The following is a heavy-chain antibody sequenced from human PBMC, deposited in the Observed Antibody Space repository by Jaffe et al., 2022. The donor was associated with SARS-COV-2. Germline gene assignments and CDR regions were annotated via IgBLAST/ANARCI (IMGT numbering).Heavy chain of an antibody. J-gene: IGHJ4*02. CDR1: GFTFSSYW. CDR2: IKQDGSEE. CDR3: ARDSGYNFDY. V-gene: IGHV3-7*03. Sequence: EVQLVESGGGLVQPGGSLRLSCAASGFTFSSYWMSWVRQAPGKGLEWVANIKQDGSEEYYVDSVKGRFTIFRDNAKNSLYLQMNSLSAEDTAVYYCARDSGYNFDYWGQGTLVTVSS. D-gene: IGHD5-12*01.